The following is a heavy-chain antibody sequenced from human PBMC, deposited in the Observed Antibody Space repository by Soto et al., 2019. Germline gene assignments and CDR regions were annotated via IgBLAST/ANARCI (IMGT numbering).Heavy chain of an antibody. CDR3: ASPLRDGYNTHSYGMDV. J-gene: IGHJ6*02. CDR1: GGSISSSSYY. CDR2: IYYSGST. D-gene: IGHD5-12*01. V-gene: IGHV4-39*01. Sequence: QLQLQESGPGLVKPSETLSLTCTVSGGSISSSSYYWGWIRQPPGKGLEWIGSIYYSGSTYYNPSLWSRVTISVDTSKNQFSLKLSSVTAADTAVYYCASPLRDGYNTHSYGMDVWGQGTTVTVSS.